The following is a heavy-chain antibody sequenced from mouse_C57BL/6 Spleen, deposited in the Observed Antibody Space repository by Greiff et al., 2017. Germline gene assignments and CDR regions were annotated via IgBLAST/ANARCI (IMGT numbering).Heavy chain of an antibody. V-gene: IGHV1-78*01. CDR3: AREGDGYYGYFDY. D-gene: IGHD2-3*01. J-gene: IGHJ2*01. Sequence: VQLQQSDAELVKPGASVTISCKVSGYTFTDHTIHWMKQRPEQGLEWIGYIYPRDGSTKYNEKFKGKATLTADKSSSTAYMQLKSLASEDSAVFICAREGDGYYGYFDYWGQGTTLTVSS. CDR2: IYPRDGST. CDR1: GYTFTDHT.